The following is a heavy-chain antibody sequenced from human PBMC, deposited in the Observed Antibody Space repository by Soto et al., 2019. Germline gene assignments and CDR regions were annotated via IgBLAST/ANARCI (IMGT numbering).Heavy chain of an antibody. V-gene: IGHV3-48*02. CDR2: ISTTSFTI. D-gene: IGHD2-15*01. Sequence: GGSLRLSCAASGFSFSTYNMDWVRQAPGKGPEWIAYISTTSFTIYYADSVKGRFTISRDNDRSSLYLEMNRLRDEDTAVYYCARDRCYDGTCYSASDSWGQGTLVTVSS. CDR1: GFSFSTYN. J-gene: IGHJ5*01. CDR3: ARDRCYDGTCYSASDS.